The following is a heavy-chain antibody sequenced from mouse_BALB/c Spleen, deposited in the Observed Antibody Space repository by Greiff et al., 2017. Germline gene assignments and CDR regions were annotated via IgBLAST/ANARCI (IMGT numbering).Heavy chain of an antibody. J-gene: IGHJ3*01. D-gene: IGHD2-14*01. CDR3: TREVRSWFAY. CDR1: GYTFTSYW. CDR2: IYPSDSYT. V-gene: IGHV1-69*02. Sequence: QVQLQQPGAELVRPGASVKLSCKASGYTFTSYWINWVKQRPGQGLEWIGNIYPSDSYTNYNQKFKDKATLTVDKSSSTAYMQLSSPTSEDSAVDYYTREVRSWFAYWGQGTLVTVSA.